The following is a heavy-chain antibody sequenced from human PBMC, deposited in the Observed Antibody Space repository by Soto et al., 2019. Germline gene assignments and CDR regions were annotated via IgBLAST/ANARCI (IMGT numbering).Heavy chain of an antibody. CDR3: AKELWFGELLDQNNNWVDP. Sequence: GGSLRLSCAASGFTFSSYGMHWVRQAPGKGLEWVAVISYDGSNKYYADSVKGRFTISRDNSKNTLYLQMNSLRAEDTAVYYGAKELWFGELLDQNNNWVDPWGQGT. CDR2: ISYDGSNK. D-gene: IGHD3-10*01. J-gene: IGHJ5*02. CDR1: GFTFSSYG. V-gene: IGHV3-30*18.